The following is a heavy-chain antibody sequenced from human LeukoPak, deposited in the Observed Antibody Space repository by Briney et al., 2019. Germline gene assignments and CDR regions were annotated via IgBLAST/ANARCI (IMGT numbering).Heavy chain of an antibody. CDR3: ARVLYSSGYWGGDAFDI. V-gene: IGHV3-48*03. Sequence: SGGSLRLSCAASGFSLSSHEMNWVRQAPGKGLEWISYIRSRDDTRYYADSVQGRFTISTDNARNSLYLQMGTLRAEDTAVYYCARVLYSSGYWGGDAFDIWGQGTMVTVSS. CDR2: IRSRDDTR. J-gene: IGHJ3*02. D-gene: IGHD3-22*01. CDR1: GFSLSSHE.